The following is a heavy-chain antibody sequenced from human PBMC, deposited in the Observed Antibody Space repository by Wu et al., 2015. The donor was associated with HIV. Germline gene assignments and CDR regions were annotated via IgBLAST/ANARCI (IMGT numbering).Heavy chain of an antibody. D-gene: IGHD3-10*01. J-gene: IGHJ5*02. Sequence: QVQLVQSGAEVKKPGASVKVSCKASGYTFTSYGISWVRQAPGQGLEWMGWISAYNGNTNYAQKFQGRVTITTDESTSTAYMELSSLRSEDTAVYYCARDRGYGSGTHWFDPWGQGTLVTVSS. V-gene: IGHV1-18*01. CDR1: GYTFTSYG. CDR2: ISAYNGNT. CDR3: ARDRGYGSGTHWFDP.